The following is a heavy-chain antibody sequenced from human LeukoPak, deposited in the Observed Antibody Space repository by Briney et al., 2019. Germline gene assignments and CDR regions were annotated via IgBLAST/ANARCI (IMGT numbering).Heavy chain of an antibody. D-gene: IGHD3-10*01. CDR2: IYPGDSDT. CDR1: GYSFTSYW. V-gene: IGHV5-51*01. CDR3: ARHYYGSGSYVAIDY. Sequence: GEPLKISCKGSGYSFTSYWIGWVRQMPGKGLEWMGIIYPGDSDTRYSPSFQGQVTISADKSISTAYLQWSSLKASDTAMYYCARHYYGSGSYVAIDYWGQGTLVTVSS. J-gene: IGHJ4*02.